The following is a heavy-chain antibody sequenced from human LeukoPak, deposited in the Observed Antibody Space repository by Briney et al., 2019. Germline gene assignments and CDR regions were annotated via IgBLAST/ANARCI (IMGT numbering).Heavy chain of an antibody. J-gene: IGHJ2*01. CDR3: ARRVSRSYYDSSGYGGWYFDL. V-gene: IGHV1-69*13. D-gene: IGHD3-22*01. Sequence: ASVKVSCKASGGTFSSYAISWVRQAPGKGLEGMGGIIPICGTANYAQKFQGRVTVTADESTSTAYMELSSLRSEDTAGYYCARRVSRSYYDSSGYGGWYFDLWGRGTLVTVSS. CDR1: GGTFSSYA. CDR2: IIPICGTA.